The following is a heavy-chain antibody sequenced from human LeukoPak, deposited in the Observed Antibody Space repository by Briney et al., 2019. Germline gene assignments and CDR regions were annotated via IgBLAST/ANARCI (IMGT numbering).Heavy chain of an antibody. V-gene: IGHV3-30*18. J-gene: IGHJ4*02. CDR2: ISDDGSKK. CDR3: AKARAFQAAGVTDY. CDR1: GFTFRSHG. D-gene: IGHD3-10*01. Sequence: TGGSLRLSCAASGFTFRSHGMHWVRQAPGKGLEGVAVISDDGSKKLYGESVRGRFTISRDNSETTLYLQMNSLRGEDTAVYHCAKARAFQAAGVTDYWGQGTLVIVSS.